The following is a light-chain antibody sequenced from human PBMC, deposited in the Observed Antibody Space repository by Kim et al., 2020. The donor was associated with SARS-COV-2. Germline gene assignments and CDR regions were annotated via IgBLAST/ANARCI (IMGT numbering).Light chain of an antibody. J-gene: IGLJ3*02. CDR2: EVS. V-gene: IGLV2-8*01. CDR1: SIDVGGNNY. Sequence: GRSCTISCTGTSIDVGGNNYVSWYQQHPGKAPKFMIYEVSKRPSGVPDRFSGSKSGNTASLTVSGLQAEDEADYYCSSYAGSNNWVFGGGTKLTVL. CDR3: SSYAGSNNWV.